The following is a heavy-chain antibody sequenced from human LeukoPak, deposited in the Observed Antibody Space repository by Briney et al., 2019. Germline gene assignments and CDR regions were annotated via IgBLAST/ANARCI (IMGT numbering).Heavy chain of an antibody. CDR2: INPNSGGT. V-gene: IGHV1-2*02. D-gene: IGHD5-18*01. CDR3: ALGGAPTGYSYGYYSWFDP. J-gene: IGHJ5*02. CDR1: GYTFTGYY. Sequence: ASVKVCCKASGYTFTGYYMHWVRQAPGQGLEWMGWINPNSGGTNYAQKFQGRVTMTRDTSISTAYMELSRLRSDDTAVYYCALGGAPTGYSYGYYSWFDPWGQGTLVTVSS.